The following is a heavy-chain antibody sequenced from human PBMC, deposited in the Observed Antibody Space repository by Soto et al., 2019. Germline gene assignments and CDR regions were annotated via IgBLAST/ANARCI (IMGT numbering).Heavy chain of an antibody. CDR3: ASAEGSTSFDY. V-gene: IGHV4-59*01. J-gene: IGHJ4*02. CDR1: SGSISSYY. Sequence: SETLSLTCTVSSGSISSYYWSWIRQPPGKGLEWIGYIYYSGSTNYNPSLKSRVTISVDTSKNQFSLKLSSVTAADTAVYYCASAEGSTSFDYWGQGTLVTVSS. D-gene: IGHD2-2*01. CDR2: IYYSGST.